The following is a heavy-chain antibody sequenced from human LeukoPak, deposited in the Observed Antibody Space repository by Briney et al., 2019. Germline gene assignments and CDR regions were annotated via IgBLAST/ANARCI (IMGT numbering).Heavy chain of an antibody. CDR1: GGSFSDYY. Sequence: SETLSLTCAVYGGSFSDYYWSWIRQPPGKGLEYIGEINHSGITNYNPSLMSRVTISVDTSKNQFSLKLSSVTAADTAVYYCARHRLQQPLRDPWGQGTLVTVSS. D-gene: IGHD6-13*01. CDR3: ARHRLQQPLRDP. J-gene: IGHJ5*02. CDR2: INHSGIT. V-gene: IGHV4-34*01.